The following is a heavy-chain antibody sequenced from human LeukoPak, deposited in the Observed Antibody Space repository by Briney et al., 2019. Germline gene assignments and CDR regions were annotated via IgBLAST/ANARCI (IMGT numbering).Heavy chain of an antibody. D-gene: IGHD1-26*01. CDR1: GGSISSYY. CDR3: ARAQVGIVGATEFAY. V-gene: IGHV4-59*08. CDR2: IYYSGST. Sequence: SETLSLTCTVSGGSISSYYWTWIRQPPGKGLEWIGYIYYSGSTKYNPSLKSRVTISVDSSKNHFSLKLSSVTAADTAVYYCARAQVGIVGATEFAYWGQGTLVTVSS. J-gene: IGHJ4*02.